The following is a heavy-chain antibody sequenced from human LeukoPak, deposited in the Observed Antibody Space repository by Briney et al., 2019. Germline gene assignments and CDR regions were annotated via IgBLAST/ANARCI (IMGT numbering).Heavy chain of an antibody. D-gene: IGHD5-18*01. J-gene: IGHJ4*02. CDR1: GFTFSNAW. V-gene: IGHV3-15*01. Sequence: AGWSLRLSCAASGFTFSNAWMSWVRQTPGKVLQSAGRIKSNTDGGTTEYAAAVQGRFTISRHDSKNTVYLQIHSLKTEDTAVYYCTTVAWNQLWSIDYWGQGTLVTVSS. CDR3: TTVAWNQLWSIDY. CDR2: IKSNTDGGTT.